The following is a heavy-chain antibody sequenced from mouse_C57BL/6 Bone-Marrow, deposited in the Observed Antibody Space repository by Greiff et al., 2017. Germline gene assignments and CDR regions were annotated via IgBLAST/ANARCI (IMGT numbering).Heavy chain of an antibody. CDR2: INYDDSRT. CDR3: ARVAGWDDTDY. CDR1: GFTFSDYY. J-gene: IGHJ2*01. V-gene: IGHV5-16*01. D-gene: IGHD4-1*01. Sequence: EVQRVESEGGLVRPGSSMKLSCTASGFTFSDYYMAWVRQVPDQGLEWVANINYDDSRTYYLHSLQSRFIITRDNAKNILYLQMSSLKSEDTAAYYCARVAGWDDTDYWGQGTTLTVSS.